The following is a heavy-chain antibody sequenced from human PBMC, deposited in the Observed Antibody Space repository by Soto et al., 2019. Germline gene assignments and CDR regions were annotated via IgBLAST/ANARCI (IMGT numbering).Heavy chain of an antibody. V-gene: IGHV4-30-2*01. J-gene: IGHJ3*02. Sequence: SETLSLTCAVSGGSISSGGYSWSWIRQPPGKGLEWIGYIYHSGSTYYNPSLKSRVTISVDRSKNQFSLKLSSVTAADTAVYYCARGIRYFDWFLDAFDIWGQGTMVTVSS. CDR2: IYHSGST. CDR1: GGSISSGGYS. CDR3: ARGIRYFDWFLDAFDI. D-gene: IGHD3-9*01.